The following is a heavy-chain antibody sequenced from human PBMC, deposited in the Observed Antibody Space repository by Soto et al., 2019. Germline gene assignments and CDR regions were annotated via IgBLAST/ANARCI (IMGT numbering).Heavy chain of an antibody. D-gene: IGHD2-2*02. CDR3: ASYCSSNSCYTPRKGYYGMDV. Sequence: SETLSLTCTVSGGSISSGGYYWSWIRQHPGKGLEWIGYIYYSGSTYYNPSLKSRVTISVDTSKNQFSLKLSSVTAADTAVYYCASYCSSNSCYTPRKGYYGMDVWGQGTKVTVYS. J-gene: IGHJ6*02. V-gene: IGHV4-31*03. CDR2: IYYSGST. CDR1: GGSISSGGYY.